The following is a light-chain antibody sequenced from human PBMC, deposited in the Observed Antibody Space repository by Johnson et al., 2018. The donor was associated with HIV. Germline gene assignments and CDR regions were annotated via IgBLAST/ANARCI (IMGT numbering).Light chain of an antibody. Sequence: QSVLTQPPSVSAAPRQKVTISCSGSSSNIGNKYVFWYQQLPGTAPKLLIYDNNKRPSGIPDRFSGSKSGTSATLGITGLQTGDEADYYCGTWDSSLSGVFGTGTKVTVL. CDR3: GTWDSSLSGV. CDR1: SSNIGNKY. CDR2: DNN. V-gene: IGLV1-51*01. J-gene: IGLJ1*01.